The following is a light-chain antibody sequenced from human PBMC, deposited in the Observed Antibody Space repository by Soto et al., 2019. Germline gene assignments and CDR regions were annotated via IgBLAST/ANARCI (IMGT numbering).Light chain of an antibody. J-gene: IGLJ3*02. V-gene: IGLV2-14*01. CDR1: SSDVGGYNF. CDR3: SSKTSRSTVV. CDR2: EVS. Sequence: QSVLTQPASVSGSPGQSIIISCAGTSSDVGGYNFVSWFQQHPGKAPKLIIYEVSYRPSGVSGRFSGSKSGNTASLTISGLQAGDEADYYCSSKTSRSTVVFGGGTKLTVL.